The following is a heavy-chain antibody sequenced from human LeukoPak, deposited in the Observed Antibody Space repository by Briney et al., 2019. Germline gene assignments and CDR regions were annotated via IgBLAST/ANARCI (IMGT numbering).Heavy chain of an antibody. CDR1: GYTHTELS. Sequence: ASVKVSCKVSGYTHTELSMHWVRQAPGKGLEWMGGFDPEDGETIYAQKFQGRVTMTEDTSTDTAYMELSSLRSEDTAVYYCATDCSFRAVQSLSGGSCYSVGWGQGTLVTVSS. CDR3: ATDCSFRAVQSLSGGSCYSVG. D-gene: IGHD2-15*01. CDR2: FDPEDGET. V-gene: IGHV1-24*01. J-gene: IGHJ4*02.